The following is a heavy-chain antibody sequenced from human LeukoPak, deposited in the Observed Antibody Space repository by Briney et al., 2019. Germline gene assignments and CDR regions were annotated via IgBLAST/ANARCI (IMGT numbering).Heavy chain of an antibody. V-gene: IGHV3-23*01. CDR1: GFTFSSYA. D-gene: IGHD3-22*01. J-gene: IGHJ4*02. CDR2: ISGSGGST. Sequence: TGGSLRLSCAASGFTFSSYAMSWVRQAPGKGLEWVSAISGSGGSTYYADSVKGRFTISGDISKNTLYLQMNSLRAEDTAVYYCARRDSSGYSYFDYWGQGTLVTVSS. CDR3: ARRDSSGYSYFDY.